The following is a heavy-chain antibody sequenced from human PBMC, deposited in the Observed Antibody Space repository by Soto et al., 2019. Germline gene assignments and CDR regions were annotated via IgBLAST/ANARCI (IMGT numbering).Heavy chain of an antibody. Sequence: GGSLRLSCAASGFTFSDYYMSWIRQAPGKGLEWVSYISSSGSTIYYADSVKGRFTISRDNAKNSLYLQMNSLRAEDTAVYYCASSFLRPRRTMDYYYYYMDVWGKGTTVTVSS. V-gene: IGHV3-11*01. J-gene: IGHJ6*03. CDR2: ISSSGSTI. D-gene: IGHD3-10*01. CDR1: GFTFSDYY. CDR3: ASSFLRPRRTMDYYYYYMDV.